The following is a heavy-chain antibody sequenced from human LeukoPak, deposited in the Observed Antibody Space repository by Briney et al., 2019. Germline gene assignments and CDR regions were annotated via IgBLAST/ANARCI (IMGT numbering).Heavy chain of an antibody. J-gene: IGHJ4*02. CDR3: ARMYSSRELDY. V-gene: IGHV4-59*08. Sequence: SETLSLTCTVSGGSISSYSCNWFRQAPGKGLEWIGYNYYSGSTKANPSLERRVSMSVDTSRNQFSLRLSSVTASDTAVYFCARMYSSRELDYWGQGILVTVSS. D-gene: IGHD4-11*01. CDR1: GGSISSYS. CDR2: NYYSGST.